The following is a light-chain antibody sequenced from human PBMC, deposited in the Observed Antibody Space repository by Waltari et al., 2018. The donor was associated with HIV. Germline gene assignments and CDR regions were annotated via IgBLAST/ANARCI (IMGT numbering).Light chain of an antibody. CDR3: AAWDDSLNGLV. V-gene: IGLV1-44*01. CDR2: SNN. Sequence: QSVLTQPPSASGTPGQSVTTSSSGSSSNRGSNPVNWYQQLPGTAHKLLIYSNNQRPSGVPDRFSGSKSGTSASLAISGLQSEDEADYYCAAWDDSLNGLVFGGGTKLTVL. J-gene: IGLJ2*01. CDR1: SSNRGSNP.